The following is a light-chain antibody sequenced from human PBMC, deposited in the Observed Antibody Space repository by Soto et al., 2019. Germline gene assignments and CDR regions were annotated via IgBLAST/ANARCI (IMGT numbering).Light chain of an antibody. CDR3: SSYTSSSTRNV. J-gene: IGLJ1*01. V-gene: IGLV2-14*01. CDR1: SSGVGGYNY. CDR2: DVS. Sequence: QSALTQPASVSGSPGQSITISCTGTSSGVGGYNYVSWYQQHPGKAPKLMIYDVSNRPSGVSNRFSGSKSGNTASLTISGLQAEDEADYYCSSYTSSSTRNVFGTGTKLTVL.